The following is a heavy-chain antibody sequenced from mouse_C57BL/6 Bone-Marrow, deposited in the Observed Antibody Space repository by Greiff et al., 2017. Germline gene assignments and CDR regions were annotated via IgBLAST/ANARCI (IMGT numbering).Heavy chain of an antibody. Sequence: EVQRVESGGDLVKPGGSLKLSYAASGFTFSSYGMSWVRQTPDKRLEWVATISSGGSYTYYPDSVKGRFTISRDNAKNTLYLQMSSLKSEDTAMYYCARHGYDYAWFAYWGQGTLVTVSA. D-gene: IGHD2-4*01. J-gene: IGHJ3*01. V-gene: IGHV5-6*01. CDR3: ARHGYDYAWFAY. CDR1: GFTFSSYG. CDR2: ISSGGSYT.